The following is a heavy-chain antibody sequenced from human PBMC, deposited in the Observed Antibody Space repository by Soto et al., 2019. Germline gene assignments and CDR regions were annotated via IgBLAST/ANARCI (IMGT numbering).Heavy chain of an antibody. V-gene: IGHV3-23*01. CDR2: ISGSTGNT. CDR3: AKDLGELLFDYFDY. Sequence: GGSPRLSCAASGFTFSSYSMNWVRQAPGKGLEWVSTISGSTGNTYYADSVKGRFTISRDNSKNTLYLQMNSLRAEDTAVYYCAKDLGELLFDYFDYWGQGTLVTVSS. J-gene: IGHJ4*02. CDR1: GFTFSSYS. D-gene: IGHD3-10*01.